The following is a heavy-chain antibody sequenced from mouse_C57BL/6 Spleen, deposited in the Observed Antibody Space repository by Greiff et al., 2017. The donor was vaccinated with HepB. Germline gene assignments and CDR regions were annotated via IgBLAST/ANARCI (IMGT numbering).Heavy chain of an antibody. CDR3: ATSPYYYGSSYGVY. J-gene: IGHJ2*01. V-gene: IGHV5-4*01. D-gene: IGHD1-1*01. CDR1: GFTFSSYA. CDR2: ISDGGSYT. Sequence: EVQVVESGGGLVKPGGSLKLSCAASGFTFSSYAMSWVRQTPEKRLEWVATISDGGSYTYYPDNVKGRFTISRDNAKNNLYLQMSHLKSEDTAMYYCATSPYYYGSSYGVYWGQGTTLTVSS.